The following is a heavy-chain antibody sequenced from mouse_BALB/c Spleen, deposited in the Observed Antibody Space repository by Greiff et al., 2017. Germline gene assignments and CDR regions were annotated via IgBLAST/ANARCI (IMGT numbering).Heavy chain of an antibody. CDR1: GFNIKDTY. J-gene: IGHJ4*01. V-gene: IGHV14-3*02. Sequence: VQLQQSGAELVKPGASVKLSCTASGFNIKDTYMHWVKQRPEQGLEWIGRIDPANGNTKYDPKFQGKATITADTSSNTAYLQLSSLTSEDTAVYYCARSGGDGYDAMDYWGQGTSVTVSS. CDR3: ARSGGDGYDAMDY. CDR2: IDPANGNT. D-gene: IGHD2-3*01.